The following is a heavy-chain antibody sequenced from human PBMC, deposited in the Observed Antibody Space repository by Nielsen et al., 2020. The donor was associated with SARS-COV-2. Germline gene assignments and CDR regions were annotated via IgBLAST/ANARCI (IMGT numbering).Heavy chain of an antibody. D-gene: IGHD3-3*01. V-gene: IGHV3-74*01. Sequence: GESLKISCAVSGFTFSSYWMHWVRQAPGKGLVWVSRINSDGSFTSYADSVKGRFTISRDNAKNTLYLQMNSLRDEDTAVYYCARDSGAWSGWDYYYYMDVWGRGTTVTVSS. CDR2: INSDGSFT. CDR3: ARDSGAWSGWDYYYYMDV. CDR1: GFTFSSYW. J-gene: IGHJ6*03.